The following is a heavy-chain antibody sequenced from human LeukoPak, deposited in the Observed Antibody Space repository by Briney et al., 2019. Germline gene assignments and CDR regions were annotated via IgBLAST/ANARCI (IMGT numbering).Heavy chain of an antibody. V-gene: IGHV1-69*05. CDR1: GGTFISYA. CDR3: PRGRRDSGSYEVDY. Sequence: AASVTVSCKASGGTFISYAISWVRQAPGQGLEWMGRIIPIFGTANYLQKFQGRVTITTDESTSTAYMELSSLRSEDTAVYYCPRGRRDSGSYEVDYWGQGTLVTVSS. D-gene: IGHD1-26*01. CDR2: IIPIFGTA. J-gene: IGHJ4*02.